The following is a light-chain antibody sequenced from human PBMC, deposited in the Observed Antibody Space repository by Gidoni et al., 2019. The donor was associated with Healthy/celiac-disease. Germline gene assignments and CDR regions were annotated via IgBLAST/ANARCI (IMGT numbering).Light chain of an antibody. CDR2: EVS. CDR3: RLYTISSTSLYV. J-gene: IGLJ1*01. Sequence: QSALTQPPSVSGSPGQSVTISCTGTSSDVGSYNRVFWYQQPPGTAPKLMVYEVSNRPSGVPDRFAGSKSGSSASLTISGLQAEDEAGYCCRLYTISSTSLYVFGTGTKVTVL. CDR1: SSDVGSYNR. V-gene: IGLV2-18*01.